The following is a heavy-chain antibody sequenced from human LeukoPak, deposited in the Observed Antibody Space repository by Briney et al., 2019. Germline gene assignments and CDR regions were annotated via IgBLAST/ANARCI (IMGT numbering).Heavy chain of an antibody. J-gene: IGHJ3*02. D-gene: IGHD2-15*01. V-gene: IGHV4-30-4*01. CDR3: ARDCSGGSCYGAFDI. CDR2: IYDSGST. Sequence: SETLSLTCTVAGASIRSGDYYWSWIRQPPGKGLEWIGYIYDSGSTYYNPSLKSRITISVDTSENRFSLKLSSVTATDTAVYYCARDCSGGSCYGAFDIWGQGTMVTVSS. CDR1: GASIRSGDYY.